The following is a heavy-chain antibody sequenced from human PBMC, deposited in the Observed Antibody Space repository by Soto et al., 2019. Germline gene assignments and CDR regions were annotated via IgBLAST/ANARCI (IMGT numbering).Heavy chain of an antibody. CDR3: ARGQELRFLEWLSRYYYYYGMDV. CDR1: GGSFSGYY. D-gene: IGHD3-3*01. Sequence: SETLSLTCAVYGGSFSGYYWSWIRQPPGKGLEWIGEINHSGSTNYNPSLKSRVTISVDTSKNQFSLKLSSVTAADTAVYYCARGQELRFLEWLSRYYYYYGMDVWGQGTTVTVS. V-gene: IGHV4-34*01. CDR2: INHSGST. J-gene: IGHJ6*02.